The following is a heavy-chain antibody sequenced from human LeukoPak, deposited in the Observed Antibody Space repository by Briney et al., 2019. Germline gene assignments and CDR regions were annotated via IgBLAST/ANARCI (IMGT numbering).Heavy chain of an antibody. Sequence: SETLSLTCTVSGGSISSYYWNWIRQPPGKGLDWIGYIYYSGSTNYNPSLKSRVTISVDTSKNQFSLKLSSVTAADTAVYYCAREGGSFYYYYGMDVWGQGTTVTVSS. D-gene: IGHD1-26*01. CDR3: AREGGSFYYYYGMDV. CDR1: GGSISSYY. V-gene: IGHV4-59*01. CDR2: IYYSGST. J-gene: IGHJ6*02.